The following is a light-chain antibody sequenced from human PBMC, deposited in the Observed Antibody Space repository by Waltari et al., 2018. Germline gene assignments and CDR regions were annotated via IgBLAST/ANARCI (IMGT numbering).Light chain of an antibody. V-gene: IGKV1-5*01. CDR2: DAS. J-gene: IGKJ3*01. Sequence: DIQMTQSPSTLSASVGDRVTIPCRPCQSFGGSLAWFQQKPGKAPKLLIYDASTLEPGVPSRFSGSGSGTEFTLTVSSLQPDDFATYYCQQYNNFPFTFGPGTTV. CDR1: QSFGGS. CDR3: QQYNNFPFT.